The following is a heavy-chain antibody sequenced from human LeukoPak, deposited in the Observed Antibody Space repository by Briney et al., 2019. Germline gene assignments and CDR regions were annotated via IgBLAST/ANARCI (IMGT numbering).Heavy chain of an antibody. V-gene: IGHV4-59*01. CDR1: GGSISSYY. Sequence: SETLSLTCTVSGGSISSYYWSWIRQPPGKGLEWIGYIYYSGSTNYNPSLKSRVTILVDTSKNQFSLKLSSVTAADTAVYYCARDHGRSFDYWGQGTLATVSS. CDR3: ARDHGRSFDY. D-gene: IGHD5-24*01. CDR2: IYYSGST. J-gene: IGHJ4*02.